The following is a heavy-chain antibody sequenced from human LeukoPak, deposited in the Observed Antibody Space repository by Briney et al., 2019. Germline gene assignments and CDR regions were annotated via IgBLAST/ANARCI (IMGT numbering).Heavy chain of an antibody. J-gene: IGHJ3*02. D-gene: IGHD1-7*01. Sequence: GGSLRLSCAASGFTFSSYAMSWVRQAPGKGLEWVSSIDSSSSYIYYADSVKGRFTISRDNAKNSLFLQMNSLRVEDTAVYYCARPGITGTMGYGAFDIWGQGTRVTVSS. CDR1: GFTFSSYA. CDR3: ARPGITGTMGYGAFDI. V-gene: IGHV3-21*01. CDR2: IDSSSSYI.